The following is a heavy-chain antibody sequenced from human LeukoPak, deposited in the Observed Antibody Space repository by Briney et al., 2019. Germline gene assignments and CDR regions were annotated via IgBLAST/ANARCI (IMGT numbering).Heavy chain of an antibody. J-gene: IGHJ4*02. CDR3: ASGPAATGPFDY. CDR2: IYYSGST. V-gene: IGHV4-31*03. D-gene: IGHD2-15*01. Sequence: PSQTLSLTCTVSGGSISSGGYYWSWIRQHPGKGLEWIGYIYYSGSTYYNPSLKSRVTISEDTSKNQFSLKLSSVTAADTAVYYCASGPAATGPFDYWGQGTLVTVS. CDR1: GGSISSGGYY.